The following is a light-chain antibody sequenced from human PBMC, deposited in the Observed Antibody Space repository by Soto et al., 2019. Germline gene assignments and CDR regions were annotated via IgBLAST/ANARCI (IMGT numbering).Light chain of an antibody. J-gene: IGKJ1*01. Sequence: NVLTQSPGTLSLSTGERATLSCRASQSVSTSYLAWYQQKPGQAPRLLIYGASSRATGIPDRFSGSGSGTDFTLTINRLEPEDFAVYYCQQYGSSSWTFGQGTKV. V-gene: IGKV3-20*01. CDR3: QQYGSSSWT. CDR2: GAS. CDR1: QSVSTSY.